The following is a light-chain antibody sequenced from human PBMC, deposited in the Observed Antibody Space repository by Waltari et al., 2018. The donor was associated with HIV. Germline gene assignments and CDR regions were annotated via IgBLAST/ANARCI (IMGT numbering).Light chain of an antibody. CDR2: LAS. V-gene: IGKV2-28*01. CDR1: QSLRLINGYNY. J-gene: IGKJ5*01. Sequence: DIVMTQSPLSLPVIPGETASISCRSNQSLRLINGYNYLDWYLQKPGQSPQLLIYLASNRASGVPDRFSGSGPGTDFTLKISRVEAEDVGVYYCMQALQSPPITFGQGTRLEIK. CDR3: MQALQSPPIT.